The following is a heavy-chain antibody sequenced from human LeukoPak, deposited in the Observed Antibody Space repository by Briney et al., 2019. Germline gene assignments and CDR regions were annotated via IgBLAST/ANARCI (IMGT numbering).Heavy chain of an antibody. CDR2: ISSSSSYI. V-gene: IGHV3-21*01. Sequence: AGGSLRLSCAASGFTFSSYSMNWVRHAPGKGLEWVSSISSSSSYICYADSVKGRFTISRDNAKNSLYLQMNSLRAEDTAVYYCARGRYYYDSSGYPTPGYWGQGTLVTVSS. J-gene: IGHJ4*02. CDR3: ARGRYYYDSSGYPTPGY. D-gene: IGHD3-22*01. CDR1: GFTFSSYS.